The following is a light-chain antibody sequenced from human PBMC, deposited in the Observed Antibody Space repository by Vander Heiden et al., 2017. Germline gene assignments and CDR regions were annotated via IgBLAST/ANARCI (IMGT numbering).Light chain of an antibody. CDR3: CAYTDSSTYV. CDR1: SSYVGVYNY. Sequence: HSALTQPRSVSGSHGQSVAISCTGASSYVGVYNYVSWYQQHPSKAPKLMIYDVSKRPSGVPDLFSGSKSGDTASLTISGLQAEDEADYYCCAYTDSSTYVFGTGAEVTVL. J-gene: IGLJ1*01. CDR2: DVS. V-gene: IGLV2-11*01.